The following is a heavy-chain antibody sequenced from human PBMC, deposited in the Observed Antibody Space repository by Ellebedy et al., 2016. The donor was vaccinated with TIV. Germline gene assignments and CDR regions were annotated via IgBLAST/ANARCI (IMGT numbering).Heavy chain of an antibody. V-gene: IGHV4-61*08. Sequence: SETLSLTCTVSGGSVSTGGYYWTWIRQSPEKGLEWIGYVYYTGVTNLNPYFRSRVTMSVDTSKNQFSLELNSVTAADTAVYYCARRGGPTMTRGVHYGLDVWGQGTTVTVFS. CDR2: VYYTGVT. D-gene: IGHD3-10*01. CDR3: ARRGGPTMTRGVHYGLDV. J-gene: IGHJ6*02. CDR1: GGSVSTGGYY.